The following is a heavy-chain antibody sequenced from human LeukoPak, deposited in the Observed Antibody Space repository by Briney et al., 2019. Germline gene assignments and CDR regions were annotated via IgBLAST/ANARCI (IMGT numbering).Heavy chain of an antibody. CDR1: GGTFSST. V-gene: IGHV1-69*04. Sequence: SVKVSCKASGGTFSSTISWVRQAPGQGLEWMGRIIPILDMTRYAQKFQGRLTITADKSTSTIYMDLTNLRSDDTAVYYCARDGGDGGGSRWGQGTQVTVSS. CDR2: IIPILDMT. D-gene: IGHD3-16*01. J-gene: IGHJ4*02. CDR3: ARDGGDGGGSR.